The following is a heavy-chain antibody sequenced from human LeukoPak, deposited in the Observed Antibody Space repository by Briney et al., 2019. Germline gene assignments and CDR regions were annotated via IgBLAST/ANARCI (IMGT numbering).Heavy chain of an antibody. CDR1: AYTFTSYD. V-gene: IGHV1-8*01. Sequence: ASVKVSCKASAYTFTSYDINWVRQAPGQGLEWMGWMNPNSGNTGYAQKFQGRVTMTRNTSISTAFMELSSLRSEDTAVYYCARRNTIMVAGLDYWGQGTLVTVSS. D-gene: IGHD5-24*01. CDR2: MNPNSGNT. J-gene: IGHJ4*02. CDR3: ARRNTIMVAGLDY.